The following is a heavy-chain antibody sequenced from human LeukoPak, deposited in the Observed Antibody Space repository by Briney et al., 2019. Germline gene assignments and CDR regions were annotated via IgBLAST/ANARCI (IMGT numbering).Heavy chain of an antibody. CDR1: GGSISSYY. D-gene: IGHD6-13*01. CDR2: IYYSGST. Sequence: SETLSLTCSVSGGSISSYYWSWIRQPPGKGLEWIGYIYYSGSTDYNPSLKSRVTISVDTSKNQFFLKLSSVTAADTAVYYCARLLPPYSSSVVNWFDPWGQGTLVTVSS. V-gene: IGHV4-59*01. CDR3: ARLLPPYSSSVVNWFDP. J-gene: IGHJ5*02.